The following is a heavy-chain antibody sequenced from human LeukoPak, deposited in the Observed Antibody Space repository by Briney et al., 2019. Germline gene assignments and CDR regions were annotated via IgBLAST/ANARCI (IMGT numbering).Heavy chain of an antibody. CDR2: ISPSNGNT. Sequence: GASLTVSCTASGYTFSTDHMNWVRQAPGQGREWRGTISPSNGNTNYAQSFRCRVTMTRDTSTRTVYMDLPSLTSADTAVYYCVREASGGYFDYWGQGTQVTVSS. V-gene: IGHV1-46*01. CDR3: VREASGGYFDY. CDR1: GYTFSTDH. J-gene: IGHJ4*02. D-gene: IGHD3-16*01.